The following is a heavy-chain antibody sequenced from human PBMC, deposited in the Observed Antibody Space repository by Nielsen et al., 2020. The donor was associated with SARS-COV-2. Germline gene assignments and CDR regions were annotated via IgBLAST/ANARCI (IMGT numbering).Heavy chain of an antibody. Sequence: ESLKISCAASGFTFSSYWIHWVRQAPGKGLVWVSRINSDGSNTTYAESVKGRFTISRDNAKSTLYLQMNSLRAEDTAMYYCAIIAVPATGSWGQGTLVTVSS. D-gene: IGHD6-19*01. CDR1: GFTFSSYW. CDR3: AIIAVPATGS. J-gene: IGHJ4*02. V-gene: IGHV3-74*01. CDR2: INSDGSNT.